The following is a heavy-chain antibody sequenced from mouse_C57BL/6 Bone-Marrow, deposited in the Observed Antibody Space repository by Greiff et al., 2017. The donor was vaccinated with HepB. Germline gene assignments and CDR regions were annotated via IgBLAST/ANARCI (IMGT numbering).Heavy chain of an antibody. CDR1: GFTFTDYY. CDR2: IRNKANGYTT. J-gene: IGHJ4*01. V-gene: IGHV7-3*01. D-gene: IGHD1-1*01. CDR3: ARYTTVVANYAMDY. Sequence: EVNLVESGGGLVQPGGSLSLSCAASGFTFTDYYMSWVRQPPGKALEWLGFIRNKANGYTTEYSASVKGRFTISRDNSQSILYLQMNALRAEDSATYYCARYTTVVANYAMDYWGQGTSVTVSS.